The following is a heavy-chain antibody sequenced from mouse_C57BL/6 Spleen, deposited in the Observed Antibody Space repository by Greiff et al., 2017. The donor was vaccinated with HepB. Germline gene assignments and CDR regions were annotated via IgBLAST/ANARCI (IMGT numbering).Heavy chain of an antibody. V-gene: IGHV5-17*01. Sequence: EVQGVESGGGLVKPGGSLKLSCAASGFTFSDYGMHWVRQAPEKGLEWVAYISSGSSTIYYADTVKGRFTISRDNAKNTRFLHMTSLRSEDKAMYYCARSLTHYYAMDYWGQGTSVTVSS. CDR2: ISSGSSTI. J-gene: IGHJ4*01. D-gene: IGHD4-1*01. CDR1: GFTFSDYG. CDR3: ARSLTHYYAMDY.